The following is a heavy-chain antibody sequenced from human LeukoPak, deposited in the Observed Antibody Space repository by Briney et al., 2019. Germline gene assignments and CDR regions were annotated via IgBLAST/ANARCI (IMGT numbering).Heavy chain of an antibody. Sequence: RSLRLSCAASGFTFSSYGMHWVRQAPGKGLEWVALISYDGSNKYYADSVKGRFTISRDNSKNTLYLQMNSLRAEDTAVYYCARASGQLVKSDFDYWGQGTLVTVSS. V-gene: IGHV3-30*03. CDR1: GFTFSSYG. J-gene: IGHJ4*02. CDR3: ARASGQLVKSDFDY. CDR2: ISYDGSNK. D-gene: IGHD6-13*01.